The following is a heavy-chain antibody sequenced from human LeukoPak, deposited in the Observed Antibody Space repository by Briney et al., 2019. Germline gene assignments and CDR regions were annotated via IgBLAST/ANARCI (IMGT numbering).Heavy chain of an antibody. CDR2: ISSSSSYI. CDR3: ARASSYYYDSSGYYPNYFDY. V-gene: IGHV3-21*01. D-gene: IGHD3-22*01. Sequence: GGSLRLSCAASGFTFSSYSMSWVRQAPGKGLEWVSSISSSSSYIYYADSVKGRFTISRDNAKNSLYLQMNSLRAEDTAVYYCARASSYYYDSSGYYPNYFDYWGQGTLVTVSS. J-gene: IGHJ4*02. CDR1: GFTFSSYS.